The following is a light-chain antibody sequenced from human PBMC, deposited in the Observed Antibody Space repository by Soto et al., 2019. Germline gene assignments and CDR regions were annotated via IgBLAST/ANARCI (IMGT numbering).Light chain of an antibody. CDR1: SSDVGNYKY. V-gene: IGLV2-14*01. CDR2: EVS. CDR3: FSYTSSGTYV. Sequence: QSARHHPASLSGSPGQSITISCTGTSSDVGNYKYVSWYQQHPGKAPKLMIYEVSNRPSGVSNRFSGSKSGNTASLTISGLQAEDETDYYCFSYTSSGTYVFGTGTKVTGL. J-gene: IGLJ1*01.